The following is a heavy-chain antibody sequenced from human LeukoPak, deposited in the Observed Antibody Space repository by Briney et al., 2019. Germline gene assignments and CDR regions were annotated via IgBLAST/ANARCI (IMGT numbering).Heavy chain of an antibody. CDR2: ISASSSYI. Sequence: GGSLRLSCAAYGFTFSSYSMNWVRQAPGKGLEWVSFISASSSYIYYADSVKGRFTISRDNAKNSLYLQMNSLRAEDTAVYYCAELGITMIGGVWGKGTTVTISS. D-gene: IGHD3-10*02. CDR3: AELGITMIGGV. V-gene: IGHV3-21*01. CDR1: GFTFSSYS. J-gene: IGHJ6*04.